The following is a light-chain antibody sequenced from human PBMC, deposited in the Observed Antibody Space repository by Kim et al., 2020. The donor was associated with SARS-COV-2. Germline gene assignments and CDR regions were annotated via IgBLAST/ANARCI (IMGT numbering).Light chain of an antibody. J-gene: IGKJ5*01. V-gene: IGKV3-11*01. CDR1: QNIGRS. CDR3: QQRSNWPPIT. CDR2: GAS. Sequence: SPGERATLSCRASQNIGRSLGWYQQKPGQPPRLLIYGASNRATGIPDRFSGSGSGTDFTLTISTLEPEDFAVYYCQQRSNWPPITFGQGTRLEIK.